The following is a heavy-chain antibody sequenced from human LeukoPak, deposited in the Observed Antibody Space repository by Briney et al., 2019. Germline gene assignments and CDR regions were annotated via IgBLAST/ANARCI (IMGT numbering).Heavy chain of an antibody. D-gene: IGHD3-22*01. CDR1: GFTFSSYG. CDR2: IWYDGSNK. CDR3: ARGSPINYYDSSGYYSGINYLDY. Sequence: SGGSLRLSCAASGFTFSSYGMHWVRQAPGKGLEWVAVIWYDGSNKYYADSVKGRFTISRDNSKNTLYLQMNSLRAEDTAVYYCARGSPINYYDSSGYYSGINYLDYWGQGTLVTVSS. V-gene: IGHV3-33*01. J-gene: IGHJ4*02.